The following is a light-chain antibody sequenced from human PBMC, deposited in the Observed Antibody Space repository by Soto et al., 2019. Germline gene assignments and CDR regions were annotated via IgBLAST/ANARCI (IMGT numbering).Light chain of an antibody. J-gene: IGKJ1*01. CDR2: AAS. V-gene: IGKV1-39*01. CDR3: QQSFSTTWT. CDR1: QSISSW. Sequence: GDRVTITCRASQSISSWLSWYQQKPGKAPNLLIYAASNLQSGVPSRFSGSEAGAACTRTIRTLKSEDVAVYSCQQSFSTTWTFGQGTKVDIK.